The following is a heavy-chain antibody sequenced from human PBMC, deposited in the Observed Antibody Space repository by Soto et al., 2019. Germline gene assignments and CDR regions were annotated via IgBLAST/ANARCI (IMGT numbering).Heavy chain of an antibody. D-gene: IGHD3-16*01. Sequence: VQLLESGGGLAQRGGSLRLSCAASGFSFSTYGMTWVRQAPGKGLEWVSHGGSGGSTYYADSVKGRFTISRDNSKNTLYLQMNSLRAEDTAVYYCVKFRGRAYHYYYMDVWGNGTTVTVSS. V-gene: IGHV3-23*01. J-gene: IGHJ6*03. CDR3: VKFRGRAYHYYYMDV. CDR1: GFSFSTYG. CDR2: HGGSGGST.